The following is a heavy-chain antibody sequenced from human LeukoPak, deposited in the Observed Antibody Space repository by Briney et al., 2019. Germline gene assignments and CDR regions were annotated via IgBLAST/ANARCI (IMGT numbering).Heavy chain of an antibody. V-gene: IGHV1-2*02. CDR1: GYTFTGYY. CDR3: AGLETSGYLGY. CDR2: INPNSGGT. Sequence: ASVTVSCMASGYTFTGYYMHWVRQAPGQGLEWMGWINPNSGGTNYAQKFQGRVTMTRDTSISTAYMELSRLRSDDTAVYYCAGLETSGYLGYWGQGTLVTVSS. D-gene: IGHD1-1*01. J-gene: IGHJ4*02.